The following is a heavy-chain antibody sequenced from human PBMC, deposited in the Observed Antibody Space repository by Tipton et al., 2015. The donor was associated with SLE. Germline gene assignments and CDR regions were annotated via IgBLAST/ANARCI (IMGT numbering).Heavy chain of an antibody. J-gene: IGHJ4*02. Sequence: LRLSCAVSGYSISSGYYWGWIRQPPGKGLEGIGSIYHSGSTYYNPSLKSRVTISVDTSKNQFSLKRSSVTAADTAVYYCVRTASLPDCWSQGTLVTVSS. CDR2: IYHSGST. V-gene: IGHV4-38-2*01. D-gene: IGHD2-21*02. CDR3: VRTASLPDC. CDR1: GYSISSGYY.